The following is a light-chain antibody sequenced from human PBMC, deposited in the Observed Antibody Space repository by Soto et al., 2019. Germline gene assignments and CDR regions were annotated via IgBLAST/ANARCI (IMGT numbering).Light chain of an antibody. J-gene: IGKJ5*01. Sequence: EIVLTQSPGTLSLSPWERPTLSCRASRSVSSDYLAWYQQKPGQAPRLLIHGASNRATGIPDRFSGRGSGTDFTLTISRLEPEDFAVYYCQQYGSSPITFGQGTRWRL. CDR2: GAS. CDR1: RSVSSDY. V-gene: IGKV3-20*01. CDR3: QQYGSSPIT.